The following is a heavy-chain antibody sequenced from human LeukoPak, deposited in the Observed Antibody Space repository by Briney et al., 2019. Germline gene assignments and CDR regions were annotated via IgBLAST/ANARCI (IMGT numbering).Heavy chain of an antibody. D-gene: IGHD2-8*01. CDR3: ARVDCTNGVCPPYFDY. CDR2: ISAYNGNT. CDR1: GYTFTSYG. J-gene: IGHJ4*02. Sequence: ASVKVSCKASGYTFTSYGISWVRQAPGQGLEWMGWISAYNGNTNYAQKLQGRVTMTTDTSTSTAYTELRSLGSDDTAVYYCARVDCTNGVCPPYFDYWGQGTLVTVSS. V-gene: IGHV1-18*01.